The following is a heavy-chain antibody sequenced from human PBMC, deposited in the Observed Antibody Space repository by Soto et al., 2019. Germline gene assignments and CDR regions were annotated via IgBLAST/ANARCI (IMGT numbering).Heavy chain of an antibody. CDR2: IYYSGST. CDR1: GGSISSGGYY. D-gene: IGHD3-10*01. J-gene: IGHJ5*02. CDR3: ARERLTTSMVRGVNWFDP. Sequence: SETLSLTCTVSGGSISSGGYYWSWIRQHPGKGLEWIGYIYYSGSTYYNPSLKSRVTISVDTSKNQFSLKLSSVTAADTAVYYCARERLTTSMVRGVNWFDPWGQGTLVTVSS. V-gene: IGHV4-31*03.